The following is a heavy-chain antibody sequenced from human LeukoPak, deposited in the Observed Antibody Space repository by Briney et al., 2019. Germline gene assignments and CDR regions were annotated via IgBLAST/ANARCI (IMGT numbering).Heavy chain of an antibody. D-gene: IGHD6-13*01. CDR3: ARKGARGSWYYYDY. CDR2: IYYSGST. Sequence: SETLSLTCTVSGGSISSYYWSWIRQPPGKGLEWIGYIYYSGSTNYNPSLKSRVTISVDTSKNQFSLKLSSVTAADTAVYYCARKGARGSWYYYDYWGQGTLVTVSS. J-gene: IGHJ4*02. V-gene: IGHV4-59*08. CDR1: GGSISSYY.